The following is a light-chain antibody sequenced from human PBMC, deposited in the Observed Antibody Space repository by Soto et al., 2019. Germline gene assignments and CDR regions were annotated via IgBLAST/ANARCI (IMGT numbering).Light chain of an antibody. CDR2: GAS. CDR1: QSVSDN. V-gene: IGKV3-15*01. J-gene: IGKJ2*01. CDR3: QQYDYWPPYT. Sequence: EIVMTQSPATLSVSPGERAIVSCRASQSVSDNLAWYQQTPGRAPRLLIYGASIRATGVPARFSGSGAGTEFALTISSLQSEDFAVYYWQQYDYWPPYTFGQGTKVEIK.